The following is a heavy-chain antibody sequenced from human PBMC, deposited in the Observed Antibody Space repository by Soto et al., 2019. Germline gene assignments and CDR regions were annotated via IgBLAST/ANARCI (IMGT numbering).Heavy chain of an antibody. Sequence: EVQLLESGGGLVRPGGSLRLSCADSGFTFYNYAMNWVRQAPGKGLEWVSTISGGGDGTYYADSVKGRFTISRDNSRNTVYLQINSLRAEDTAVYYCAKKGLGSLATYCTTGDCHYAFDVWGQGTLVTVSS. V-gene: IGHV3-23*01. CDR2: ISGGGDGT. CDR1: GFTFYNYA. CDR3: AKKGLGSLATYCTTGDCHYAFDV. J-gene: IGHJ3*01. D-gene: IGHD2-8*01.